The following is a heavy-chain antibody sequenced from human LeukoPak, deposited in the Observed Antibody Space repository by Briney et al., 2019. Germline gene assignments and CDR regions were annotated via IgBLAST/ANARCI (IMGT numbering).Heavy chain of an antibody. CDR2: INPSGGST. D-gene: IGHD3-10*01. Sequence: RRASVKVSCKASGYTFTSYYMHWVRQAPGQGLEWMGIINPSGGSTSYAQKFQGRVTMTRDTSTSTAYMELRSLRSDDTAVYYCARVRVRGVNWFDPWGQGTLVTVSS. V-gene: IGHV1-46*01. CDR3: ARVRVRGVNWFDP. J-gene: IGHJ5*02. CDR1: GYTFTSYY.